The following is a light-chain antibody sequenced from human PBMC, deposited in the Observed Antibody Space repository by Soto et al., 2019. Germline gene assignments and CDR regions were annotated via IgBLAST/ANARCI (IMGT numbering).Light chain of an antibody. CDR2: EVS. V-gene: IGLV2-8*01. CDR3: SSYAGKNDVV. J-gene: IGLJ2*01. Sequence: QSALTQPPSASGSPGQSVTISCTGTSSDVGDYKFVSWYQQHPGKAPKLLIYEVSRRPSGVPDRFSGSKSGNTASLTVSGRQAEDEADYYCSSYAGKNDVVFGGGTKVTVL. CDR1: SSDVGDYKF.